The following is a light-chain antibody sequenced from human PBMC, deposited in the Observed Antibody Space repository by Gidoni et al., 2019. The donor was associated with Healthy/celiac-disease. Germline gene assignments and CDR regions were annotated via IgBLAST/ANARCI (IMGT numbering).Light chain of an antibody. J-gene: IGKJ1*01. CDR3: QQSYSTPPWT. CDR2: AAS. V-gene: IGKV1-39*01. CDR1: QSISSY. Sequence: DIQMTQSPSSLSASVGDRVTITCRASQSISSYLNWYQQKPGKAPKLLIYAASSLQSGVPSRFSGSGSGTDFTLTISSLQPEDFATYYCQQSYSTPPWTFGQXPKWKSN.